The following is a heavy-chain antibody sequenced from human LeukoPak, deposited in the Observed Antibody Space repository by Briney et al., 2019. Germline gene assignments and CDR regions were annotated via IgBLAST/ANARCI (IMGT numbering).Heavy chain of an antibody. CDR1: GFPFSSYE. Sequence: GGSLRLSCAASGFPFSSYEMNWVRQPPGKGLEWVSYISSSGSTIYYADSVKGRFTISRDNAKNSLYLQMNSLRAEDTAVYYCAELGITMIGGVWGKGTTVTISS. V-gene: IGHV3-48*03. D-gene: IGHD3-10*02. CDR3: AELGITMIGGV. J-gene: IGHJ6*04. CDR2: ISSSGSTI.